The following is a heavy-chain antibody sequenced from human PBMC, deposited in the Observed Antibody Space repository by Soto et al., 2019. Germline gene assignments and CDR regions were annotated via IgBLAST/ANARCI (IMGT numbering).Heavy chain of an antibody. Sequence: GGSLRLSCAASGFTFSSYAMSWVRQAPGKGLEWVSAISGSGGSTYYADSVKGRFTISRDNSKNTLYLQMNSLRAEDTAVYYCAKMAAAGVWFYDEWFDPWGQGTLVTVSS. V-gene: IGHV3-23*01. CDR2: ISGSGGST. CDR1: GFTFSSYA. D-gene: IGHD6-13*01. J-gene: IGHJ5*02. CDR3: AKMAAAGVWFYDEWFDP.